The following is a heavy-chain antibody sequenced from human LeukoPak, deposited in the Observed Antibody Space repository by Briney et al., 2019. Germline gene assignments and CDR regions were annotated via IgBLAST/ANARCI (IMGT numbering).Heavy chain of an antibody. CDR2: INPNSGGT. D-gene: IGHD6-6*01. CDR1: GYTFTGYY. CDR3: ARESEYRPVADTKDAFDI. J-gene: IGHJ3*02. Sequence: ASVKVSCKASGYTFTGYYMHWVRQAPGQGLEWMGWINPNSGGTNYAQKFQGWVTMTRDTSISTAYMELSRLRSDDTAVYYCARESEYRPVADTKDAFDIWGQGTMVTVSS. V-gene: IGHV1-2*04.